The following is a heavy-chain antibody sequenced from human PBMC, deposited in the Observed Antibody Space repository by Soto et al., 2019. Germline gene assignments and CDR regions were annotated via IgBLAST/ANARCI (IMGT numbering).Heavy chain of an antibody. CDR2: ISSTTNYI. J-gene: IGHJ4*02. CDR3: ARESEDLTSNFDY. Sequence: GGSLRLSCAASGFTFTRYSMNWVRQAPGKGLEWVSSISSTTNYIYYGDSMKGRFTISRDNAKNSLYLEMNSLRAGDTAVYYCARESEDLTSNFDYWGQGTLVTVYS. CDR1: GFTFTRYS. V-gene: IGHV3-21*06.